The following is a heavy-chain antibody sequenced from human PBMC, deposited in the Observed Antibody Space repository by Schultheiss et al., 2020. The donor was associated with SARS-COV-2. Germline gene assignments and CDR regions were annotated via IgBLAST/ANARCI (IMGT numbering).Heavy chain of an antibody. CDR1: GGSISSSSYY. J-gene: IGHJ4*02. V-gene: IGHV4-61*01. CDR3: ARGDSSGYYFGFMNY. Sequence: SETLSLTCTVSGGSISSSSYYWSWIRQPPGKGLEWIGYIFYSGSTNYNPSLKSRVTISVDTSKNQFSLKLSSVTAADTAVYYCARGDSSGYYFGFMNYWGQGTLVTVSS. CDR2: IFYSGST. D-gene: IGHD3-22*01.